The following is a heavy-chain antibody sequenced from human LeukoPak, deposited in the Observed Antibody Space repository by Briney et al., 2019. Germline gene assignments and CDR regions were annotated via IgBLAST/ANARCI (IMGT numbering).Heavy chain of an antibody. V-gene: IGHV3-64D*06. CDR2: ISSNGGST. Sequence: PGGSLRLSRSASGFTFSSYAMHWVRQAPGKGLEYVSAISSNGGSTYYADSVKGRFTISRDNSKNTLYLQMSSLRAEDTAVYYCVKGEYDILTAYYTLGYWGQGTLVTVSS. D-gene: IGHD3-9*01. CDR3: VKGEYDILTAYYTLGY. J-gene: IGHJ4*02. CDR1: GFTFSSYA.